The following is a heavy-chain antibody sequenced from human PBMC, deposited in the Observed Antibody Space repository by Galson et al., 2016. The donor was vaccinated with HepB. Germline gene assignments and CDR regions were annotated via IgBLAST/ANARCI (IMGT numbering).Heavy chain of an antibody. CDR3: ARTAYYYDSRGYYLLSYFDY. Sequence: SVKVSCKASGYTFTTYGISWVRQAPGQGLEWLGWISTYNGNTKYVQNFQGRVTMTTDTSTSTAYMEVRSLRSDDTAVYYCARTAYYYDSRGYYLLSYFDYWGQGTLVTVSS. CDR2: ISTYNGNT. D-gene: IGHD3-22*01. V-gene: IGHV1-18*04. J-gene: IGHJ4*02. CDR1: GYTFTTYG.